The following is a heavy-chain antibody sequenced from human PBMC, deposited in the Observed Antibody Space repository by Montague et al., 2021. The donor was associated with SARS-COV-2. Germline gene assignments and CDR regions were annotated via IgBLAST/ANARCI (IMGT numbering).Heavy chain of an antibody. V-gene: IGHV4-39*07. CDR1: GGSTCSSSYY. J-gene: IGHJ6*02. D-gene: IGHD6-13*01. CDR3: ARVGRQQLVRLSGMDV. Sequence: SETLSLTCTVSGGSTCSSSYYWGWIRQPPGKGLEWIGSIYYNRSTYYXPSLKSRVTISVDTSKNQFSLKLSSVTAANTAVYYCARVGRQQLVRLSGMDVWGQGTTVTVSS. CDR2: IYYNRST.